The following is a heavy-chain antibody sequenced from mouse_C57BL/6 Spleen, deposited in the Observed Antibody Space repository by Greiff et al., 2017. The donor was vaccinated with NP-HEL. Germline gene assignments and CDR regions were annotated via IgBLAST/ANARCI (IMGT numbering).Heavy chain of an antibody. CDR3: TRRGNFDY. J-gene: IGHJ2*01. CDR2: IDPENGDT. CDR1: GFNIKDDY. D-gene: IGHD1-1*01. V-gene: IGHV14-4*01. Sequence: EVQLVESGAELVRPGASVKLSCTASGFNIKDDYMHWVKQRPEQGLEWIGWIDPENGDTEYASKFQGKATITADTSSNTAYLQLSSLTSEDTAVYYCTRRGNFDYWGQGTTLTVSS.